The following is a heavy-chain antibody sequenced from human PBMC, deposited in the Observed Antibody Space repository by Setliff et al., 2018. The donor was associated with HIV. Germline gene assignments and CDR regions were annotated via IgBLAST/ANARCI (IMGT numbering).Heavy chain of an antibody. CDR1: GGSINRSNYY. CDR2: ISYTGST. Sequence: PSETLSLTCTVPGGSINRSNYYWGWIRQPPGKGLEWIGTISYTGSTYYDPSLKSRVTISLDTSKNQFSLKLSSVTAADTAVYYCARQRHGGAGAHDYWGQGTLVTVSS. CDR3: ARQRHGGAGAHDY. V-gene: IGHV4-39*07. J-gene: IGHJ4*02. D-gene: IGHD3-16*01.